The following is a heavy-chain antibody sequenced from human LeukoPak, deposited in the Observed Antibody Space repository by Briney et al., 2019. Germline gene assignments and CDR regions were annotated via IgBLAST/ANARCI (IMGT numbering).Heavy chain of an antibody. D-gene: IGHD3-10*01. CDR3: ASSLYYYTSGAGFDY. CDR2: ISASGST. Sequence: SETLSLTCTVSGGSISTYYWSWIRQPAGKGLEWTGRISASGSTNYNPSLKSRVTMSVDTSKNQFSLNLSSVTAADTAIYYCASSLYYYTSGAGFDYWGQGTLVTVSS. CDR1: GGSISTYY. V-gene: IGHV4-4*07. J-gene: IGHJ4*02.